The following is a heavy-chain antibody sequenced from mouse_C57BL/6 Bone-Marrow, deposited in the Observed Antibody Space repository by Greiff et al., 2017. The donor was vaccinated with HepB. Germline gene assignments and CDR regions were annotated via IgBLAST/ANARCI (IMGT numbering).Heavy chain of an antibody. Sequence: VMLVESGPGLVAPSQSLSITCTVSGFSLTSYGVDWVRQPPGKGLEWLGVIWGGGSTNYNSALMSRLSISKDNSKSQVFLKMNSLQTDDTAMYYCAKRKYSNYVDYAMDYWGQGTSVTVSS. J-gene: IGHJ4*01. CDR1: GFSLTSYG. D-gene: IGHD2-5*01. CDR3: AKRKYSNYVDYAMDY. CDR2: IWGGGST. V-gene: IGHV2-9*01.